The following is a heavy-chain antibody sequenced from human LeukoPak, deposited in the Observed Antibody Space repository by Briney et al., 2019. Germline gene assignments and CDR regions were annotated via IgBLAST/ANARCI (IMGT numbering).Heavy chain of an antibody. CDR3: ARDPPAPFVYGGTYPPDAFDI. CDR2: ISSSSGAI. D-gene: IGHD1-26*01. CDR1: GFTFNTYN. J-gene: IGHJ3*02. V-gene: IGHV3-48*02. Sequence: QPGGSLRLSCAASGFTFNTYNMNWVRQTPSKGLEWISYISSSSGAIYYADSVKGRFTISRDNAKNSLYLQMNSLRDEDTAVYYCARDPPAPFVYGGTYPPDAFDIWGQGAMVTVSS.